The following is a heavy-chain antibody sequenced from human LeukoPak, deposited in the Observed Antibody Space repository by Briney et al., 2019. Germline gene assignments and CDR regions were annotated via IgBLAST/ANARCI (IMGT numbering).Heavy chain of an antibody. J-gene: IGHJ4*02. CDR2: FSYSGST. Sequence: SETLSLTCTVSGASVSSYYWSWIRQPPGKGPEWIGYFSYSGSTNYNPSHKSRVTISVDTSKNQFSLNLSSVTAADTAVYYCARGPLDSGYTYFDYWGQGTLVSVAS. D-gene: IGHD5-12*01. V-gene: IGHV4-59*02. CDR1: GASVSSYY. CDR3: ARGPLDSGYTYFDY.